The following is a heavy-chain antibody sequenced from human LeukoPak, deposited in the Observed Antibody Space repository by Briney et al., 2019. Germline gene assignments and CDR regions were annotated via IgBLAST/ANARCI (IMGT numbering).Heavy chain of an antibody. J-gene: IGHJ4*02. V-gene: IGHV4-28*01. CDR2: IYYSGST. Sequence: SETLSLTCAVSGYSISSSNWWGWIRQPPGKGLEWIGYIYYSGSTYYNPSLKSRVTMSVDTSNNQFSLKLSSVTAVDTAVYYCARSAGDYGDYVWSFDYWGQGTLVTVSS. D-gene: IGHD4-17*01. CDR1: GYSISSSNW. CDR3: ARSAGDYGDYVWSFDY.